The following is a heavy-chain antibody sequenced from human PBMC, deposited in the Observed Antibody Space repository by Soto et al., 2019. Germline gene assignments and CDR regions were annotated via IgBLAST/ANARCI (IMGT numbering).Heavy chain of an antibody. Sequence: PGGSLRLSCAASGFTFSSYGMHWVRQAPGTGLEREAVISYDGSNKYYADSVKGRFTTSRDNSKHTLYLQMNSLRAEDTAVYYCAKGVAGYSGETFDFWGQGTLVTVSS. CDR1: GFTFSSYG. D-gene: IGHD5-18*01. CDR2: ISYDGSNK. CDR3: AKGVAGYSGETFDF. J-gene: IGHJ4*02. V-gene: IGHV3-30*18.